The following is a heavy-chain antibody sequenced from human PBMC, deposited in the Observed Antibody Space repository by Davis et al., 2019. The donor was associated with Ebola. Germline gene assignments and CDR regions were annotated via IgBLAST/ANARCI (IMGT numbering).Heavy chain of an antibody. J-gene: IGHJ4*02. CDR2: IYNSRNNI. CDR1: GFTFSSYT. V-gene: IGHV3-21*01. D-gene: IGHD1-1*01. CDR3: TRHINWAFDY. Sequence: GESLKISCAASGFTFSSYTMNWVRQAPGKGLEWVSSIYNSRNNIYYADSVKGRFTISRDNANNSLYLQMDSLRAEDTAVYYCTRHINWAFDYWGQGTLVTVSS.